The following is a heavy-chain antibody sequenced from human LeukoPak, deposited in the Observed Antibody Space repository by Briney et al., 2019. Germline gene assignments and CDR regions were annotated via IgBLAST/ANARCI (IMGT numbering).Heavy chain of an antibody. CDR2: IIPTFGTA. Sequence: ASVKVSCKASGGTFSSYAISWVRQAPGQGLEWMGGIIPTFGTANYAQKFQGRVTITADESTSTAYMELSSLRSEDTAVYYCARSVLRYFDWSHNWFDPWGQGTLVTVSS. CDR1: GGTFSSYA. V-gene: IGHV1-69*13. CDR3: ARSVLRYFDWSHNWFDP. J-gene: IGHJ5*02. D-gene: IGHD3-9*01.